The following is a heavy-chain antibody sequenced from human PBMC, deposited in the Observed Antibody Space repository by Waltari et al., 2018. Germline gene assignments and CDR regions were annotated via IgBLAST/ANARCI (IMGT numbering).Heavy chain of an antibody. CDR2: ISSSSSTI. CDR1: GFTFSSYS. D-gene: IGHD4-17*01. V-gene: IGHV3-48*01. CDR3: ARDSGDYVDANYYYGMDV. J-gene: IGHJ6*02. Sequence: EVQLVESGGGLVQPGGSLRLSCAASGFTFSSYSMNWVRQAPGQGLEWVSYISSSSSTIYYADSVKGRFTISRDNAKNSLYLQMNSLRAEDTAVYYCARDSGDYVDANYYYGMDVWGQGTTVTVSS.